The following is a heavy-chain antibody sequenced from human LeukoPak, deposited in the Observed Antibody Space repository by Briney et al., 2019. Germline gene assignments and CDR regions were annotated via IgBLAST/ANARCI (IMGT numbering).Heavy chain of an antibody. CDR2: IYYSGST. D-gene: IGHD6-25*01. CDR1: GGSISSYY. CDR3: ARQGGGFWYFDL. J-gene: IGHJ2*01. V-gene: IGHV4-59*08. Sequence: PSETLSLTCTVPGGSISSYYWSWIRQPRGKGVEWIGYIYYSGSTNYNPSLKSRVTISVDTSKNQFSLKLSSVTAADTAVYYCARQGGGFWYFDLWGRSTLVTVSS.